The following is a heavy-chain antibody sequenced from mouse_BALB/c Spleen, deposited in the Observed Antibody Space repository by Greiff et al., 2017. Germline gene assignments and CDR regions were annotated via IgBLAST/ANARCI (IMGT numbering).Heavy chain of an antibody. CDR2: INPYNDGT. J-gene: IGHJ1*01. CDR1: GYTFTSYV. V-gene: IGHV1-14*01. Sequence: EVHLVESGPELVKPGASVKMSCKASGYTFTSYVMHWVKQKPGQGLEWIGYINPYNDGTKYNEKFKGKATLTSDKSSSTAYMELSSLTSEDSAVYYCARGRYDEYFDVWGAGTTVTVSS. D-gene: IGHD2-14*01. CDR3: ARGRYDEYFDV.